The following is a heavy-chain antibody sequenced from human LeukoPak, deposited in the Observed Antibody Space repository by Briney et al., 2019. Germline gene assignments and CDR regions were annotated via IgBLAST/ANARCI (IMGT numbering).Heavy chain of an antibody. CDR3: ARLQYSGSYYDWGYYYYMDV. CDR1: GGSISSSSYY. D-gene: IGHD1-26*01. J-gene: IGHJ6*03. CDR2: IYYSGST. V-gene: IGHV4-39*01. Sequence: ASETLSLTCTVSGGSISSSSYYWGWIRQPPGKGLEWIGSIYYSGSTYYNPSLKSRVTISVDTSKNQFSLKLSSVTAADTAVYYCARLQYSGSYYDWGYYYYMDVWGKGTTVTISS.